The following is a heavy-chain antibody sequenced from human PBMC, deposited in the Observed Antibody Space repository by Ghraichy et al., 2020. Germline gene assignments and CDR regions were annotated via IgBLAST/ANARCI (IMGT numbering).Heavy chain of an antibody. J-gene: IGHJ4*02. D-gene: IGHD6-13*01. CDR3: AKPSGSWFDY. CDR1: GFAFSTYA. Sequence: GGSLRLSCAASGFAFSTYAMSWVRQAPGKGLEWVSRISVSGANTNYADSVRGRFTISRDDSKNTLYLQMNSLRADDTAVYFCAKPSGSWFDYWGQGTLVTVSS. CDR2: ISVSGANT. V-gene: IGHV3-23*01.